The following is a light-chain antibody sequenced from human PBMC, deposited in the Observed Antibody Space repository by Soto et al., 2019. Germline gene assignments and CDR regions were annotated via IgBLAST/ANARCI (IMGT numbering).Light chain of an antibody. CDR2: AAS. CDR1: QDISTC. V-gene: IGKV1-12*01. J-gene: IGKJ5*01. Sequence: DIQMNKFPASVSASVGDRVTITCRASQDISTCLAWYQQKPGKAPKLLIYAASSLFSGVPSRFSGSGSGADFTLTISSLQTEDFATYYCQPVASWPSVSSGQGTRLDIK. CDR3: QPVASWPSVS.